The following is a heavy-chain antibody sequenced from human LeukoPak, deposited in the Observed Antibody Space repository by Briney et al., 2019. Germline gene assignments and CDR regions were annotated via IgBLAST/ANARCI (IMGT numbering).Heavy chain of an antibody. V-gene: IGHV4-39*01. D-gene: IGHD5-12*01. CDR1: GGSISSSSYY. CDR2: IYYSGST. J-gene: IGHJ4*02. CDR3: ARHIVATITGVDY. Sequence: PSETLSLTCTVSGGSISSSSYYWGWIRQPPGKGLEWIGSIYYSGSTYYNPSLKSRVTISVDTSKNQFSLKLSPVTAADTAVYYCARHIVATITGVDYWGQGTLVTVSS.